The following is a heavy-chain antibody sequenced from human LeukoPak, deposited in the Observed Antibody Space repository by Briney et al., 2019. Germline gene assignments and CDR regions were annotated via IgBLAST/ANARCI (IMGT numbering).Heavy chain of an antibody. Sequence: RGESLKISCKGSGYSFTSYWIGWVRQMPGKGLEWMGIIYPGDSDTRYSPSFQGQVTISADKSISTAYLQWSSLKASDTAMYYCARFGYGYSYGHYFDYWGQGTLVTVSS. D-gene: IGHD5-18*01. CDR2: IYPGDSDT. V-gene: IGHV5-51*01. J-gene: IGHJ4*02. CDR1: GYSFTSYW. CDR3: ARFGYGYSYGHYFDY.